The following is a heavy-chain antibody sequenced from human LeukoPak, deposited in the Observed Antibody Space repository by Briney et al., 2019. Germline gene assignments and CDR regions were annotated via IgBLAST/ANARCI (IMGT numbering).Heavy chain of an antibody. CDR3: AKESYGGWSLFYFQH. D-gene: IGHD6-19*01. Sequence: GGSLRLSCAASGFNFRQAWMSWVRQAPGKGLEWVGRLKSFKDGETTDYAAPVKGRFTISRDDSKSTLYLQMNSLKTEDTAVYYCAKESYGGWSLFYFQHWGQGALVTVSS. J-gene: IGHJ1*01. CDR1: GFNFRQAW. CDR2: LKSFKDGETT. V-gene: IGHV3-15*01.